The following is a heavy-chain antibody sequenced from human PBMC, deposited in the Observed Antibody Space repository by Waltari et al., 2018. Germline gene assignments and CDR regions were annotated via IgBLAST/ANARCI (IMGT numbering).Heavy chain of an antibody. D-gene: IGHD3-16*01. V-gene: IGHV1-18*01. CDR3: ARDLSFSYDYIWGSYIYFDY. CDR1: GYTFTSYG. Sequence: QVQLVQSGAEVKKPGASVKVSCKASGYTFTSYGISWVRQAPGQGLEWMGWISAYDGNTNYAQKLQGRVTMTTDTSTSTAYMGLRSLRSDDTAVYYCARDLSFSYDYIWGSYIYFDYWGQGTLVTVSS. CDR2: ISAYDGNT. J-gene: IGHJ4*02.